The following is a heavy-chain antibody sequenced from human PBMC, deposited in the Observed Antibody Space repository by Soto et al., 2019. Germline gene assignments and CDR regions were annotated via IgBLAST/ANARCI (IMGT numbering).Heavy chain of an antibody. D-gene: IGHD1-26*01. V-gene: IGHV4-38-2*02. Sequence: SETLSLTCTVSGYSISSGYYWGWIRQPPGKGLEWIGSIYHSGSTYYNPSLKSRVTISVDTSKNQFSLKLSSVTAADTAVYYCARGRVLLSDYYYGMDVWGQGTTVTVSS. CDR1: GYSISSGYY. J-gene: IGHJ6*02. CDR3: ARGRVLLSDYYYGMDV. CDR2: IYHSGST.